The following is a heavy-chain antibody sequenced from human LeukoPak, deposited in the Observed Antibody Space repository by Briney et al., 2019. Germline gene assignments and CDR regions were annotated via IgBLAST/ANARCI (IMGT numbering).Heavy chain of an antibody. V-gene: IGHV1-3*01. Sequence: ASVKVSCKASGYTFTSYAIHWVRQAPGQRLEWMGWFNAGNGKTKYSQKFQGRVTITRDTSATTAYMELSSLRSEDTAVYYCARDLERITIFGVVTPGVGHFDPWGQGTLVTVSS. J-gene: IGHJ5*02. CDR3: ARDLERITIFGVVTPGVGHFDP. CDR2: FNAGNGKT. CDR1: GYTFTSYA. D-gene: IGHD3-3*01.